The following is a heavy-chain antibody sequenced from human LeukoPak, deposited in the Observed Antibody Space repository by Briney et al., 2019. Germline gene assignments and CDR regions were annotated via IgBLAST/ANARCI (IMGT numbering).Heavy chain of an antibody. Sequence: PSETLSLTCAVYGGSFSGYYWSWIRQPPGKGLEWIGEINHSGSTNYNPSLKSRVTISVDTSKNQFSLKLSSVTAADTAVYYCARVVVPAATYFDYWGQGTLVTVSS. CDR2: INHSGST. J-gene: IGHJ4*02. CDR1: GGSFSGYY. V-gene: IGHV4-34*01. CDR3: ARVVVPAATYFDY. D-gene: IGHD2-2*01.